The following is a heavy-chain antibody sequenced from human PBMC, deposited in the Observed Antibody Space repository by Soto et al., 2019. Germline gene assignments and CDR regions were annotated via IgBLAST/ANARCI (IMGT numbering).Heavy chain of an antibody. D-gene: IGHD6-19*01. CDR2: ISGSGGST. Sequence: EVQLLESGGGLVQPGGSLRLSCAASGFTFSSYAMSWVRQAPGKGLEWVSAISGSGGSTYYADSVKGRFTISRDNSKNMLYLQMNSLRAEDTAVYYRANPFGRKPQCLVLLDYWGQGTLVTVSS. J-gene: IGHJ4*02. CDR1: GFTFSSYA. V-gene: IGHV3-23*01. CDR3: ANPFGRKPQCLVLLDY.